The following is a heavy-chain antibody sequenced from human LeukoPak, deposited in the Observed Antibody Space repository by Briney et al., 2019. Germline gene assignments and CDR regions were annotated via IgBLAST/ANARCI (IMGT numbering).Heavy chain of an antibody. V-gene: IGHV3-7*03. D-gene: IGHD6-13*01. CDR2: IKHDGSEQ. J-gene: IGHJ6*02. CDR1: GFIFTSNR. Sequence: GGSLRLSCAASGFIFTSNRMNWVRQAPGKGLEWVANIKHDGSEQIYVDSVKGRFTISRDNAKNSLCLQMNSLRAEDTAVYYCARVVYSSSWPTYYYYGMDVWGQGTTVTVSS. CDR3: ARVVYSSSWPTYYYYGMDV.